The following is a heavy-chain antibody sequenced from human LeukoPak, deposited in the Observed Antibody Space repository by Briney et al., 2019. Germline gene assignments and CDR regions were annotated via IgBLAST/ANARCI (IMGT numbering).Heavy chain of an antibody. CDR3: AKLPGLLWFVRGGYFDL. J-gene: IGHJ2*01. V-gene: IGHV3-23*01. Sequence: AGGSLRLSCAASGFTFSSYGMGWVRQAPGEGLEWVSLISGSGGSTYYADSVKGRFTIFRDNSKNTLYLQMNTLRDEDTALYYCAKLPGLLWFVRGGYFDLWGRGTLVAVSS. D-gene: IGHD3-10*01. CDR2: ISGSGGST. CDR1: GFTFSSYG.